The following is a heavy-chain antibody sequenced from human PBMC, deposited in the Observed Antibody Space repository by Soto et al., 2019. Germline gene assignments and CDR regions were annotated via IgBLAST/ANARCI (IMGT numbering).Heavy chain of an antibody. D-gene: IGHD2-15*01. CDR3: ARDPGRFYCSRGSCYSDAFDT. CDR2: IYYSGRT. CDR1: GGSISSGGYY. J-gene: IGHJ3*02. V-gene: IGHV4-31*03. Sequence: SETLSLTCTVSGGSISSGGYYWSWIRQHPGKGLEWIGYIYYSGRTYYNPSLKSRVTISVDTSKNQFSLKLSSVTAADTAVYYCARDPGRFYCSRGSCYSDAFDTWAQGTMVTVSS.